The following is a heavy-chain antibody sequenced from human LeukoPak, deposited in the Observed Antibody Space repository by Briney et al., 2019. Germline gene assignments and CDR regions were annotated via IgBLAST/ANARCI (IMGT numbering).Heavy chain of an antibody. CDR1: GFTFSNYW. Sequence: GGSLTLSCAASGFTFSNYWMSWVRQAPGKGLEWVANIKQDGSEKYYVDSVKGRFTISRDNAKNSVYLQMNSLRAEDTAVYYCVRDPVGNYGSGTYPPSWGQGTLVTVSS. CDR2: IKQDGSEK. D-gene: IGHD3-10*01. J-gene: IGHJ4*02. V-gene: IGHV3-7*01. CDR3: VRDPVGNYGSGTYPPS.